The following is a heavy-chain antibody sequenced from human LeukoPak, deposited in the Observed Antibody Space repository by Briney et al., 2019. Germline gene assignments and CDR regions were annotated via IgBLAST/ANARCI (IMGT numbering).Heavy chain of an antibody. CDR1: GFTFSGNW. D-gene: IGHD5-24*01. Sequence: PGGSLRLSCEASGFTFSGNWMSWVRQAPGKGLEWVASINPGGSQKLYVDSVKGRFTISRDNTKSSLYLQMNSLGAEDTAMYYCAKLLGTATTYDSWGQGTRVTVSS. CDR2: INPGGSQK. V-gene: IGHV3-7*01. J-gene: IGHJ4*02. CDR3: AKLLGTATTYDS.